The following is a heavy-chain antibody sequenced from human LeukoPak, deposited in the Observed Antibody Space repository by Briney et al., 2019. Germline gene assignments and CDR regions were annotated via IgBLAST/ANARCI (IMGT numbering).Heavy chain of an antibody. CDR2: IYYSGST. V-gene: IGHV4-39*07. Sequence: SETLSLTCTVSGGSISSSSYYWGWIRQPPGKGLEWIGSIYYSGSTYYNPSLKSRVTISVDTSKNQFSLKLNSVTAADAAVYYCARGGGYSYGARDYFYGMDVWGQGTTVTVSS. CDR1: GGSISSSSYY. D-gene: IGHD5-18*01. J-gene: IGHJ6*02. CDR3: ARGGGYSYGARDYFYGMDV.